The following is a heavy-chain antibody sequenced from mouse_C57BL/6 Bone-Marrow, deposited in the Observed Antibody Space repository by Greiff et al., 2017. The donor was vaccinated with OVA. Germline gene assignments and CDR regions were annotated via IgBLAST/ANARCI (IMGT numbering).Heavy chain of an antibody. CDR2: INPNNGGT. CDR3: ASSVGAY. CDR1: GYTFTDYY. V-gene: IGHV1-26*01. J-gene: IGHJ3*01. Sequence: EVQRVESGPELVKPGASVKISCKASGYTFTDYYMNWVKQSHGKSLEWIGDINPNNGGTSYNQKFKGKATLTVDKSSSTAYMELRSLTSEDSAVYYCASSVGAYWGQGTLVTVSA.